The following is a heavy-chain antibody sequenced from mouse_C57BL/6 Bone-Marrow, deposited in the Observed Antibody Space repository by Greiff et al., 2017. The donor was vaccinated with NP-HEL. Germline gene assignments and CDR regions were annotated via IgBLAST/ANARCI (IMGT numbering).Heavy chain of an antibody. D-gene: IGHD2-12*01. V-gene: IGHV1-69*01. J-gene: IGHJ4*01. CDR3: ARDSYDDHFYAMDY. Sequence: QVQLQQPGAELVMPGASVKLSCKASGYTFTSYWMHWVKQRPGQGLEWIGEIDPSDSYTNYNQKFKGKSTLTVDKSSSTAYMQLSSLTSEDSAVYYCARDSYDDHFYAMDYWGRGTSVTVSA. CDR2: IDPSDSYT. CDR1: GYTFTSYW.